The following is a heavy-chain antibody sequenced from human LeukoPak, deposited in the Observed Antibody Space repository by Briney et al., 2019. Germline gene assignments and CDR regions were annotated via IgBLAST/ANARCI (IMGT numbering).Heavy chain of an antibody. CDR2: INHSGST. CDR3: ARDEGIAAAGTWPTFDY. V-gene: IGHV4-34*01. D-gene: IGHD6-13*01. Sequence: SETLSLTCAVYGGSFSGYYWSWIRQPPGKGLEWTGEINHSGSTNYNPSLKSRVTISVDTSKNQFSLKLSSVTAADTAVYYCARDEGIAAAGTWPTFDYWGQGTLVTVSS. J-gene: IGHJ4*02. CDR1: GGSFSGYY.